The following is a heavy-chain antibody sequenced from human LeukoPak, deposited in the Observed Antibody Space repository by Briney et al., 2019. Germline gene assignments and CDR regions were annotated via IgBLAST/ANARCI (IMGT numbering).Heavy chain of an antibody. J-gene: IGHJ4*02. CDR1: GGTISSYY. CDR2: IHDSGST. CDR3: ARDRREQYCSGGSCYSALGFFDY. D-gene: IGHD2-15*01. Sequence: SETLSLTCTVSGGTISSYYWSWIRQPPGKGLEWVGYIHDSGSTNYNPSLKSRVTISVDTSKNRFSLKLSSVTAADTAVYYCARDRREQYCSGGSCYSALGFFDYWGQGTLVTVSS. V-gene: IGHV4-59*01.